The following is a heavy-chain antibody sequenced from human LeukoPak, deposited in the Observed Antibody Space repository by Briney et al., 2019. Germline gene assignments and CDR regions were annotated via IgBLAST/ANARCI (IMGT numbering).Heavy chain of an antibody. CDR1: GFTLSSYS. V-gene: IGHV3-15*01. Sequence: TPGGSLRLSCAASGFTLSSYSMNWVRQAPGRGLGWVGRIKAKAHGGTIGSAAPVKGRFTISRDDSTNTLYLQMNSLKTEDTAVYYCTTDGVGVEGATYDNWGQGTLVSVSS. CDR3: TTDGVGVEGATYDN. CDR2: IKAKAHGGTI. D-gene: IGHD1-26*01. J-gene: IGHJ4*02.